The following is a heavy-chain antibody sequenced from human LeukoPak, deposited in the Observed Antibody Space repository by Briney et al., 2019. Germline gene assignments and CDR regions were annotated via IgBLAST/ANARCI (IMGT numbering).Heavy chain of an antibody. CDR2: ISGSGGST. D-gene: IGHD5-12*01. CDR1: GFTFSSYG. V-gene: IGHV3-23*01. Sequence: GGSLRLSCAASGFTFSSYGMSWVRQAPGKGLEWVSAISGSGGSTYYADSVKGRFTISRDNSKNTLYLQMNSLRAEDTAVYYCAKLDIVATITYFDYWGQGTLVTVSS. J-gene: IGHJ4*02. CDR3: AKLDIVATITYFDY.